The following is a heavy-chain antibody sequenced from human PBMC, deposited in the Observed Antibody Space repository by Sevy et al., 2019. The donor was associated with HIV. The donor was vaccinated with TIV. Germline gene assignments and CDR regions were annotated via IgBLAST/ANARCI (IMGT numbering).Heavy chain of an antibody. V-gene: IGHV3-9*01. CDR3: AKSRTYSSGWYYFDY. CDR2: ISWNSGSI. J-gene: IGHJ4*02. CDR1: GFTFDDYA. Sequence: GGSLRLSCAASGFTFDDYAMHWVRQAPGKGLEWVSGISWNSGSIGYADSVKGQFFISRDNAKNSVYLQMNSLRAEDTALYYCAKSRTYSSGWYYFDYWGQGTLVTVSS. D-gene: IGHD6-19*01.